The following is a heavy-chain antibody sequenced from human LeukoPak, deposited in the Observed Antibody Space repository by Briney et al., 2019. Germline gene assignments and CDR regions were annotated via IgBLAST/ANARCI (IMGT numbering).Heavy chain of an antibody. V-gene: IGHV1-69-2*01. D-gene: IGHD1-26*01. Sequence: ASVKISCKASGYSFIDYFIHWVQQAPGKGLEWMGRINVEDGDTIYAENFQGRVTMTADTSTETAYMEMSSLRSGDTAIYYCATFSGSSTYSFDNWGQGTLITVSS. J-gene: IGHJ4*02. CDR3: ATFSGSSTYSFDN. CDR1: GYSFIDYF. CDR2: INVEDGDT.